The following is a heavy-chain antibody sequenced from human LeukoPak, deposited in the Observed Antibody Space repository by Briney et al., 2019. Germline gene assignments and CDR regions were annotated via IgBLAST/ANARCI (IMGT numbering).Heavy chain of an antibody. V-gene: IGHV3-73*01. CDR1: GFTFSNYG. D-gene: IGHD3-22*01. J-gene: IGHJ4*02. CDR3: TCGSFDSGDYREY. CDR2: IRSKANSYAT. Sequence: PGGSLRLSCAASGFTFSNYGMHWVRQASGKGLEWVGRIRSKANSYATVYAASVKGRFTISRDDLKNTAYLQMNSLKTEDTAVYYCTCGSFDSGDYREYWGQGTLVTVSS.